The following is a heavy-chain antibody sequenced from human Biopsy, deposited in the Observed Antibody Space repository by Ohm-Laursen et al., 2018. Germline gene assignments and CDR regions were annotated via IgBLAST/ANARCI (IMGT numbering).Heavy chain of an antibody. J-gene: IGHJ3*02. V-gene: IGHV4-4*07. CDR3: ASVVLGPTNDALDI. CDR2: IYPGGST. Sequence: SETLSLTCNVSGGDINNYYWSWIRQPAGKGLEWIGRIYPGGSTNYNPSLKSRVTMSVDTSKKQLSLRLRPVTAADTAMYYCASVVLGPTNDALDIWGQGTLVAVSA. D-gene: IGHD3-22*01. CDR1: GGDINNYY.